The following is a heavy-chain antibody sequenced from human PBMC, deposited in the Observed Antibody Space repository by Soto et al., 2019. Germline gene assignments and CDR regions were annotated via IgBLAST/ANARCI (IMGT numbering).Heavy chain of an antibody. CDR1: GFTFSNAW. CDR3: ARDELELIGNWFEP. D-gene: IGHD1-7*01. V-gene: IGHV3-15*01. J-gene: IGHJ5*02. CDR2: IKSKTDGGTT. Sequence: GGSLRLSCAASGFTFSNAWMSWVRQAPGKGLEWVGRIKSKTDGGTTDYAAPVKGRFTISRDDSKNTLYLQMNSLKTEDTAVYYCARDELELIGNWFEPWGQGTLVTVSS.